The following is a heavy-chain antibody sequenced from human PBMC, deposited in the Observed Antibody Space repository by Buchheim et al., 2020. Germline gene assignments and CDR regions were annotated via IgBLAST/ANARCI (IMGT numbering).Heavy chain of an antibody. CDR2: IYYSGST. CDR1: GGSISSGDYY. Sequence: QVQMKESGPGLVKPSQTLSLSCTVSGGSISSGDYYWSWIRPHPGKGLEWIGYIYYSGSTYYTPSLKSRVTISVDTSKNQFYLKLSSVTAADTAVYYCARGVVVTAPLYYYYMDVWGKGTT. J-gene: IGHJ6*03. V-gene: IGHV4-31*03. D-gene: IGHD2-21*02. CDR3: ARGVVVTAPLYYYYMDV.